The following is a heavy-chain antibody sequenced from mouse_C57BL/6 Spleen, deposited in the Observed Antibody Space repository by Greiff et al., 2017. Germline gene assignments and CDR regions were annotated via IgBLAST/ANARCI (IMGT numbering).Heavy chain of an antibody. CDR3: AVYFDY. CDR1: GYTFTGYW. CDR2: IHPNSGST. V-gene: IGHV1-64*01. J-gene: IGHJ2*01. Sequence: VQLEQPGAELVKPGASVKLSCKASGYTFTGYWMHWVKQRPGQGLEWIGMIHPNSGSTNYNEKFKSKATLTVDKSSSTAYMKLSSLTSEYYAVYNCAVYFDYGGQGTTLTVSS.